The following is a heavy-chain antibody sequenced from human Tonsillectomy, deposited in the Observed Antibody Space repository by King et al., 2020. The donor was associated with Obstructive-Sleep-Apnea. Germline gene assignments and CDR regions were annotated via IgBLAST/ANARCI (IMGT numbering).Heavy chain of an antibody. D-gene: IGHD6-19*01. CDR1: GFTFDDYA. CDR3: AKGVIAVAVGGVDY. J-gene: IGHJ4*02. CDR2: ISWNRGSL. V-gene: IGHV3-9*01. Sequence: VQLVESGGGLVQPGRALRLSCAASGFTFDDYAMHWVRQAPGKGLEWVSGISWNRGSLCYAVTVKVRFTISSDNAKNSLYVQMNSLRAGDTALYYCAKGVIAVAVGGVDYWGQGTLVTVSS.